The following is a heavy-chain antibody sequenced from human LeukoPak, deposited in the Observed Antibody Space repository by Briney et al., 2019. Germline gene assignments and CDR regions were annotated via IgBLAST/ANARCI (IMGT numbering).Heavy chain of an antibody. Sequence: KSSETLSLTCAVYGESLNSYYWSWVRQPPGEGLEWIGEIYESGTTEYNPSLKSRVTISMVPSKQQFSLSLSSVTAADTAVYYCARGAWATRLGSWGLGTPVIVSS. CDR3: ARGAWATRLGS. D-gene: IGHD2-15*01. V-gene: IGHV4-34*01. CDR1: GESLNSYY. J-gene: IGHJ4*02. CDR2: IYESGTT.